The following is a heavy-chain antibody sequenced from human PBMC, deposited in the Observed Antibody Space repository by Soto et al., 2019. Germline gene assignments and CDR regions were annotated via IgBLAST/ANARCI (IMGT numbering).Heavy chain of an antibody. Sequence: GSLRLSCAASGFTVSSNYMSWVRQAPGKGLEWVSVIYSGGSTYYADSVKGRFTISRDNSKNTLYLQMNSLRAEDTAVYYCARDPRGYYYDSSGYPPSWGQGTLVTVSS. J-gene: IGHJ5*02. D-gene: IGHD3-22*01. CDR3: ARDPRGYYYDSSGYPPS. CDR1: GFTVSSNY. CDR2: IYSGGST. V-gene: IGHV3-53*01.